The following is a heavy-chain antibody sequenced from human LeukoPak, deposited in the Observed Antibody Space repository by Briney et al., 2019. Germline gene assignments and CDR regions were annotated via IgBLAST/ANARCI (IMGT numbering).Heavy chain of an antibody. CDR1: GYTFTNYY. CDR2: INPSDGGT. Sequence: ASVRVSCKASGYTFTNYYLHWVRQAPGHGLEWMAIINPSDGGTYYEQKLQGRVTITTDESTSTAYMELSSLRSEDTAVYYCAIPPFTVTNPEYYYYYYMDVWGKGTTVTVSS. CDR3: AIPPFTVTNPEYYYYYYMDV. J-gene: IGHJ6*03. V-gene: IGHV1-46*01. D-gene: IGHD4-11*01.